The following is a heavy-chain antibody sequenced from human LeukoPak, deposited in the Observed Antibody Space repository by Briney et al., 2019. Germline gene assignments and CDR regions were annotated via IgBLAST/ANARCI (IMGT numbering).Heavy chain of an antibody. CDR3: ASVRRGFGESSKYYSYYYMDV. V-gene: IGHV4-39*01. CDR2: IYYSGST. D-gene: IGHD3-10*01. CDR1: GGSISSSSYY. Sequence: SETLSLTCTVSGGSISSSSYYWGWIRQPPGKGLEWIGSIYYSGSTYYNPSLKSRVTISVDTSKNQFSLKLSAVTAADTAVYYCASVRRGFGESSKYYSYYYMDVWGNGTTVTVSS. J-gene: IGHJ6*03.